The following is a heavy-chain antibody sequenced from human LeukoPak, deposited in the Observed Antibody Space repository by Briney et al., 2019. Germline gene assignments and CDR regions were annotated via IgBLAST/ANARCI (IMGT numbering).Heavy chain of an antibody. J-gene: IGHJ6*02. V-gene: IGHV4-59*01. CDR3: ARARYGSGSLYLYYYGMDV. D-gene: IGHD3-10*01. CDR1: GGSISSYY. CDR2: IYYSGST. Sequence: SETLSLTCTVSGGSISSYYWSWIRQPPGKGLEWMGYIYYSGSTNYNPSLKSRVTTSVDTSKNQFSLKVSSVTAADTAVYYCARARYGSGSLYLYYYGMDVWGQGTTVIVSS.